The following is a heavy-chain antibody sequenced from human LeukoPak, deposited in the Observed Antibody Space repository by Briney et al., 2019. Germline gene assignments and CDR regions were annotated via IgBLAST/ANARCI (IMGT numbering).Heavy chain of an antibody. J-gene: IGHJ4*02. V-gene: IGHV4-61*09. CDR2: IYISGST. Sequence: PSETLSLTCTVSGGSISSGSYYWSWIRQPAGKGLEWIGHIYISGSTNYNPSLKSRVTISVDTSKNQFSLKLNSMTAADTAAYFCARDARDGYNSNLDYWGQGALVTVSS. CDR1: GGSISSGSYY. CDR3: ARDARDGYNSNLDY. D-gene: IGHD5-24*01.